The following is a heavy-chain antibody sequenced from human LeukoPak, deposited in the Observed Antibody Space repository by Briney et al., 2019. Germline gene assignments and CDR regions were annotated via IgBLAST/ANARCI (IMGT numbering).Heavy chain of an antibody. J-gene: IGHJ4*02. Sequence: PGRSLRLSCAASGFTFSSYGMHWVRQAPGKGLEWVAGIWYDGSNKYYVDSVKGRFTISRDNFKNTLYLQMNSLRAEDTAVYYCAKGPGYSTIDYWGQGTLVTVSS. CDR3: AKGPGYSTIDY. CDR2: IWYDGSNK. CDR1: GFTFSSYG. V-gene: IGHV3-33*06. D-gene: IGHD2-21*01.